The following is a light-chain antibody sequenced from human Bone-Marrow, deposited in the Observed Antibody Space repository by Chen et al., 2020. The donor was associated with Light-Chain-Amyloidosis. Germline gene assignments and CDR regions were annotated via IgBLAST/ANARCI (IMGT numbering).Light chain of an antibody. CDR1: DLPTKY. CDR3: QSADSSGTYEVI. Sequence: YELTQPPSVSVSPGQTARITCSGDDLPTKYAYWYQQKPGQAPVLVIHRDTGRPSGISERFSGSSSGTTATLTISGVQAEDKADYHCQSADSSGTYEVIFGGGTKLTVL. CDR2: RDT. J-gene: IGLJ2*01. V-gene: IGLV3-25*03.